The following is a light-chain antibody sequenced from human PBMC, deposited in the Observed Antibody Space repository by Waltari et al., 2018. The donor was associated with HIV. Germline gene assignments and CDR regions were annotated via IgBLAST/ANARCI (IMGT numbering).Light chain of an antibody. CDR2: DVN. J-gene: IGLJ1*01. CDR1: SRDVGAYNY. V-gene: IGLV2-14*01. Sequence: QSALTQPASVSGSPGQSISISCTGTSRDVGAYNYFSWYQQHPGQAPKLIIYDVNYRPSGISSRFSGSKSGNTASLTISGLQAEDEADYYCSSYTGSDTLLGVFGTGTKVTVL. CDR3: SSYTGSDTLLGV.